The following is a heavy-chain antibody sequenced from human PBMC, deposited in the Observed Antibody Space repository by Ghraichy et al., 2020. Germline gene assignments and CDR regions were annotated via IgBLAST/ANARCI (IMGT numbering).Heavy chain of an antibody. Sequence: GGSLRLSCTASGFTFGDYAMSWFRQAPGKGLEWVGFIRSKAYGGTTEYAASVKGRFTISRDDSKSIAYLQMNSLKTEDTAVYYCTRSQGYSSGWERYYFDYWGQGTLVTVSS. V-gene: IGHV3-49*03. CDR3: TRSQGYSSGWERYYFDY. D-gene: IGHD6-19*01. CDR1: GFTFGDYA. J-gene: IGHJ4*02. CDR2: IRSKAYGGTT.